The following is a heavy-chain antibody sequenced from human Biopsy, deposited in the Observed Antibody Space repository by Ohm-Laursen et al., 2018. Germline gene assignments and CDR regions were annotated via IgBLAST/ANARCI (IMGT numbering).Heavy chain of an antibody. CDR3: TRSAGYGYDY. CDR1: GFNLSAFA. D-gene: IGHD5-12*01. V-gene: IGHV3-73*01. CDR2: IKKKSNNDAT. Sequence: GSLRLSCTASGFNLSAFALHWVRQASGRGLERVGRIKKKSNNDATAYAESMKGRFSIFRDDSKSTSFLQMNSLKIEDTAVYFCTRSAGYGYDYWGQGILVTVSS. J-gene: IGHJ4*02.